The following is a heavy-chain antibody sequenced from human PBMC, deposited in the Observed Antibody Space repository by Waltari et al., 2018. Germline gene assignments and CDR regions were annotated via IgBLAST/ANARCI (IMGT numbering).Heavy chain of an antibody. D-gene: IGHD4-17*01. CDR2: SSGGKT. CDR1: GFAFSIYA. V-gene: IGHV3-23*01. J-gene: IGHJ4*02. CDR3: AKGMIGHYGFDY. Sequence: DVQLLESGGGLVQPGGSLRLSCAASGFAFSIYAMSWVRQAPGKGVGWGEFSSGGKTYYADSVKGRFTISRDSSKNTLYLQMNSLRAEDTAVYYCAKGMIGHYGFDYRGQGTLVTVSS.